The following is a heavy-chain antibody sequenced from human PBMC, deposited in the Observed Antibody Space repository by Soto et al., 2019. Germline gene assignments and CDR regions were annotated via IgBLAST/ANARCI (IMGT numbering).Heavy chain of an antibody. CDR3: TRVGGTSGYHDAY. J-gene: IGHJ4*02. Sequence: GGSLRLSCSASGFTFDDYAMSWVRQAPGNGLEWIGFIRSKSYGGTTAYAASLKGRFTISRDDSKSIAYLQMNSLKIEDTAVYFCTRVGGTSGYHDAYWGQGAPVTVSS. V-gene: IGHV3-49*04. CDR2: IRSKSYGGTT. CDR1: GFTFDDYA. D-gene: IGHD3-22*01.